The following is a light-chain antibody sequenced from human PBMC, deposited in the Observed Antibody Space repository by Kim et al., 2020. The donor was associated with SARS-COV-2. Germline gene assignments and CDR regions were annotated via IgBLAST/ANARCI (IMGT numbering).Light chain of an antibody. J-gene: IGLJ2*01. CDR1: GLHNEY. CDR3: QAWDSSAVF. CDR2: QDM. V-gene: IGLV3-1*01. Sequence: SVSPRQTANFPCSGAGLHNEYVYWYQQKSGQSPLLVIYQDMKRPSGIPERFSGSNLGNTATLTISGTQAVDEADYYCQAWDSSAVFFGGGTQLTVL.